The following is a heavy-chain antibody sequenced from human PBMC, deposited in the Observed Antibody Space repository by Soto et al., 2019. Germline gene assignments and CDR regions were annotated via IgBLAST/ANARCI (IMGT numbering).Heavy chain of an antibody. D-gene: IGHD2-15*01. CDR3: ARQGYCSGGSCYSGAFDI. J-gene: IGHJ3*02. Sequence: VASVKVSCKASGYTFTSYAMHWVRQAPGQRLEWMGWINAGNGNTKYSQKFQGRVTITRDTSASTAYMELSSLRSEDTAVYYCARQGYCSGGSCYSGAFDIWGQGTMVTVSS. CDR2: INAGNGNT. CDR1: GYTFTSYA. V-gene: IGHV1-3*01.